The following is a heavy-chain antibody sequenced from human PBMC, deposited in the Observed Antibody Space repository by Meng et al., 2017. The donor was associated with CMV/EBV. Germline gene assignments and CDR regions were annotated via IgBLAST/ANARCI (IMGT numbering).Heavy chain of an antibody. CDR1: GFSLTTRGMR. CDR2: IDWDDDE. Sequence: SGPTLVKPTQTLTLTCTFSGFSLTTRGMRVSWIRQPPGKALEWLARIDWDDDEFYSTSLRTRLTISKDTSKNQVVLTTTNVDPVDTATYYCTRSPDGYNPGFDSWGLGTLVTVSS. J-gene: IGHJ4*02. D-gene: IGHD5-24*01. CDR3: TRSPDGYNPGFDS. V-gene: IGHV2-70D*14.